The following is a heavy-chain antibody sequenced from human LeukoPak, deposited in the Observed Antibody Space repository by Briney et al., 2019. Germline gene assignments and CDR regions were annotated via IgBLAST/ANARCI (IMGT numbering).Heavy chain of an antibody. J-gene: IGHJ4*02. CDR1: GFTFSSNG. CDR2: IWHDGANK. CDR3: ARDGSSGYLHFDY. D-gene: IGHD3-22*01. Sequence: GRSLRLSCVASGFTFSSNGMHWVRQAPGKGLEWVAVIWHDGANKYYSDPVKGRFTISRDNSKNTLYLRMNSLRVEDTAVYYCARDGSSGYLHFDYWGQGTLVTVSS. V-gene: IGHV3-33*01.